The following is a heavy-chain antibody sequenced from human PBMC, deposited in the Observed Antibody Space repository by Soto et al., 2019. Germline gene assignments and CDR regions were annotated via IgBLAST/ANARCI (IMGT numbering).Heavy chain of an antibody. CDR1: GFTFSSYW. CDR2: IKQDGSEK. V-gene: IGHV3-7*01. Sequence: VGSRRLSGAASGFTFSSYWMSWVRQAPGKGLEWVANIKQDGSEKYYVDSVKGRFTISRDNANDSLFLQMSSLRVEHTAVYYCATSRTFDYWGQGTLVTVSS. D-gene: IGHD6-13*01. J-gene: IGHJ4*02. CDR3: ATSRTFDY.